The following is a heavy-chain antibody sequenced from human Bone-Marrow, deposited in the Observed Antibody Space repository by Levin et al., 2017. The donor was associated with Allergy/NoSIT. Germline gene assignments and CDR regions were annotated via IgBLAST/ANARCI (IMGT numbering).Heavy chain of an antibody. CDR1: GFTFYNYV. J-gene: IGHJ4*02. CDR3: AKAKSHLDYYGSGSYDF. CDR2: IGSSGGST. Sequence: GGSLRLSCAASGFTFYNYVMNWVRQSPGKGLEWVSGIGSSGGSTYYADSVKGRFTISRDNSKNTLYLQINSLRAEDTAVYYCAKAKSHLDYYGSGSYDFWGQGTLVTVSS. V-gene: IGHV3-23*01. D-gene: IGHD3-10*01.